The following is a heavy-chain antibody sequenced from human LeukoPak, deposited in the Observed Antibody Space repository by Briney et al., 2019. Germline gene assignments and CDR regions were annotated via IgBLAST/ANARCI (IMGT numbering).Heavy chain of an antibody. CDR2: ISYSGTT. J-gene: IGHJ4*02. CDR3: ARAPTEVPDCSGGSCRTGFDY. D-gene: IGHD2-15*01. CDR1: GGSISSSNYY. V-gene: IGHV4-39*07. Sequence: SETLSLTCIVSGGSISSSNYYWGWIRQPPGKGLEWIGSISYSGTTYYNPSLKSRVTISVDTSKNQFSLKLSSVTAADTAVYYCARAPTEVPDCSGGSCRTGFDYWGQGTLVTVSS.